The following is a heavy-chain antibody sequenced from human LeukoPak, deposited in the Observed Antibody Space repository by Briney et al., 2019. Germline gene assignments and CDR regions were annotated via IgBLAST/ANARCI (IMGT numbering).Heavy chain of an antibody. CDR3: ARAGSGSGWYFDY. V-gene: IGHV1-18*01. D-gene: IGHD6-19*01. CDR2: ISPYNGDP. J-gene: IGHJ4*02. CDR1: DYDFTSVG. Sequence: GGSVKVSCTASDYDFTSVGITWVRQAPGQGLEWMGWISPYNGDPRYVQKLQGRVTMTADTSTSTAYMELRSLRFDDTAVYYCARAGSGSGWYFDYWGQGTLVTVSS.